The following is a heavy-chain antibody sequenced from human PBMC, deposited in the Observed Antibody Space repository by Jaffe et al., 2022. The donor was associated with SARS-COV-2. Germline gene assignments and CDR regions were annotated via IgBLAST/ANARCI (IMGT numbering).Heavy chain of an antibody. V-gene: IGHV4-31*03. CDR2: IYYSGST. D-gene: IGHD3-10*01. Sequence: QVQLQESGPGLVKPSQTLSLTCTVSGGSISSGGYYWSWIRQHPGKGLEWIGYIYYSGSTYYNPSLKSRVTISVDTSKNQFSLKLSSVTAADTAVYYCARVGELPPGDYYYGMDVWGQGTTVTVSS. CDR1: GGSISSGGYY. J-gene: IGHJ6*02. CDR3: ARVGELPPGDYYYGMDV.